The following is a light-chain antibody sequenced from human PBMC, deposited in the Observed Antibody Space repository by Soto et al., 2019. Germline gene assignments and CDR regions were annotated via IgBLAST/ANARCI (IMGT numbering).Light chain of an antibody. V-gene: IGKV1-39*01. J-gene: IGKJ3*01. CDR2: AAS. Sequence: DMQMTQSPSSLSASVGDRVTITCRASQSISTYLNWYQQKPGKAPNLLIYAASSLQSGVPSRFSGSGSGTDFTLTISSLQPEDIATYYCQQYDNLPPFGPGTKVDIK. CDR1: QSISTY. CDR3: QQYDNLPP.